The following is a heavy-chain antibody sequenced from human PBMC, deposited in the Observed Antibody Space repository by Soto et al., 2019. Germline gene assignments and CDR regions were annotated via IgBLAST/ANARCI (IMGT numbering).Heavy chain of an antibody. J-gene: IGHJ1*01. CDR1: GYTFSGYG. V-gene: IGHV1-18*01. D-gene: IGHD1-1*01. CDR3: SRTEPRGTRGDH. CDR2: TSSYNGDT. Sequence: GASVKVSCKASGYTFSGYGVTWVRQAPGQRLEWMGWTSSYNGDTRYPERHQGRVTVTTDTSTDTAYMELRSLRSDDTAVYYCSRTEPRGTRGDHWGQGTLVTVSS.